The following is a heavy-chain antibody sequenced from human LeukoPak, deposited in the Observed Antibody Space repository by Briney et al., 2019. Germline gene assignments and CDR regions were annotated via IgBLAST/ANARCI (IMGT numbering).Heavy chain of an antibody. D-gene: IGHD3-22*01. J-gene: IGHJ4*02. CDR3: YTYYYDSSGYSRVYHFDY. Sequence: SVKVSCKASGGTFSSYAISWVRQAPGQGLEWMGGIIPIFGTANYAQKFQGRVTITTDESTSTAYMELSSLRSEDTAVYYCYTYYYDSSGYSRVYHFDYWGQGTLVTVSS. CDR2: IIPIFGTA. V-gene: IGHV1-69*05. CDR1: GGTFSSYA.